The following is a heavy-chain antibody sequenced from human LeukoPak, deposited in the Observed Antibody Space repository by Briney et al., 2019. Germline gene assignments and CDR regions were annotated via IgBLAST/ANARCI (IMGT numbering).Heavy chain of an antibody. V-gene: IGHV3-21*01. CDR3: ARDPGAYSSSPIDY. D-gene: IGHD6-6*01. J-gene: IGHJ4*02. Sequence: GGSLRLSCAASGFTFSSFTMNWVRQAPGKGLEWVSSISSSSSYIYSADSVKGRFTISRDNARNSLYLRMNSLRAEDTAVYYCARDPGAYSSSPIDYWGQGTQVTVSS. CDR1: GFTFSSFT. CDR2: ISSSSSYI.